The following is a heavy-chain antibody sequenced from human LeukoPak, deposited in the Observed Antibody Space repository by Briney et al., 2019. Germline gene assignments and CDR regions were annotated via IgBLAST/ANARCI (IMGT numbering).Heavy chain of an antibody. J-gene: IGHJ4*02. CDR1: GFTFSSYT. D-gene: IGHD1-1*01. CDR2: ISSSRSTI. CDR3: ARGPEVPWNDEGYFDY. Sequence: GGSLRLSCAASGFTFSSYTMSWVRQAPGKGLEWVSYISSSRSTIYYADSVKGRFTISRDNAKNSLYLQMNSLRAEDTAVYYCARGPEVPWNDEGYFDYWGQGTLVTVSS. V-gene: IGHV3-48*04.